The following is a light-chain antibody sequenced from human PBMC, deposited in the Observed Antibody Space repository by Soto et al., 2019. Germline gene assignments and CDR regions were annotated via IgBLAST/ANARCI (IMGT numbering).Light chain of an antibody. CDR1: SSDVGTYNP. CDR2: DVN. J-gene: IGLJ2*01. V-gene: IGLV2-11*01. Sequence: QSALTQPRSVSGSPGQSVTISCTGTSSDVGTYNPVSWYQQHPGKAPKVMIYDVNKRSSTVPDRFSGSKSGNTASLTISGLQAEDEADYYCSSYAGTYRVVFGGGTQLTVL. CDR3: SSYAGTYRVV.